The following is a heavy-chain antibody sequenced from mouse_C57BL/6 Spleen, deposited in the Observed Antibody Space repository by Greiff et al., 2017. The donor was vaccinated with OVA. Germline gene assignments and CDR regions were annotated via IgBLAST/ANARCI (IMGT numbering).Heavy chain of an antibody. J-gene: IGHJ4*01. Sequence: EVQGVESGGGLVKPGGSLKLSCAASGFTFSDYGMHWVRQAPEKGLEWVAYISSGSSTIYYADTVKGRFTISRDNAKNTMFLQMTSLRSEDTAMYYCARGGYDYDLYAMDYWGQGTSVTVSS. CDR1: GFTFSDYG. D-gene: IGHD2-4*01. CDR2: ISSGSSTI. V-gene: IGHV5-17*01. CDR3: ARGGYDYDLYAMDY.